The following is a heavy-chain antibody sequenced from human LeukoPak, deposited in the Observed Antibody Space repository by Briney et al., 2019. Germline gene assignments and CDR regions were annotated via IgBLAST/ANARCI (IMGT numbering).Heavy chain of an antibody. J-gene: IGHJ5*02. CDR3: ARDPDISTNWFDP. CDR2: ISTYNGNT. CDR1: GGTFSSYG. D-gene: IGHD3-9*01. V-gene: IGHV1-18*01. Sequence: ASVKVSCKASGGTFSSYGISWVRQAPGQGLEWMGWISTYNGNTNYAQKFQGRVTMTTDTSTSTAYMELRSLRSDDTAVYYCARDPDISTNWFDPWGQGTLVTVSS.